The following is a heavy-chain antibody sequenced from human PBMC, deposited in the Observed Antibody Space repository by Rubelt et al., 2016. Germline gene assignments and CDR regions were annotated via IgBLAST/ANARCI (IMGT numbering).Heavy chain of an antibody. CDR1: GFTFNTCA. Sequence: GFTFNTCAMHWVRQAPGKGLEWVAIISFGGTNKYYEDSVKGRFTISRDNSKNTLYLQMNSLRAEETAVYYCARAASVAARLVYYYGMDVWGQGTTVTVSS. CDR2: ISFGGTNK. V-gene: IGHV3-33*05. D-gene: IGHD6-6*01. J-gene: IGHJ6*02. CDR3: ARAASVAARLVYYYGMDV.